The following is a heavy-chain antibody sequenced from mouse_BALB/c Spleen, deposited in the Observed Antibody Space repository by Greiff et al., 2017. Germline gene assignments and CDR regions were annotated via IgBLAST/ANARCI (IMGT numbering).Heavy chain of an antibody. CDR1: GFAFSSYD. CDR2: ISSGGGST. V-gene: IGHV5-12-1*01. J-gene: IGHJ4*01. Sequence: DVHLVESGGGLVKPGGSLKLSCAASGFAFSSYDMSWVRQTPEKRLEWVAYISSGGGSTYYPDTVKGRFTISRDNAKNTLYLQMSSLKSEDTAMYYCARHRSDYYAMDYWGQGTSVTVSS. D-gene: IGHD1-3*01. CDR3: ARHRSDYYAMDY.